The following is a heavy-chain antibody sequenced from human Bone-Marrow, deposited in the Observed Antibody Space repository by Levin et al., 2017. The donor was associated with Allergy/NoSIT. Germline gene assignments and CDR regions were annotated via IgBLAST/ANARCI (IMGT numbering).Heavy chain of an antibody. CDR2: INPNSGGT. CDR1: GYTFTGYY. V-gene: IGHV1-2*02. Sequence: AASVKVSCKASGYTFTGYYMHWVRQAPGQGLEWMGWINPNSGGTNYAQKFQGRVTMTRDTSISTAYMELSRLRSDDTAVYYCARDWALNLGWTDSSGWSGGNWFDPWGQGTVVTVSS. D-gene: IGHD6-19*01. CDR3: ARDWALNLGWTDSSGWSGGNWFDP. J-gene: IGHJ5*02.